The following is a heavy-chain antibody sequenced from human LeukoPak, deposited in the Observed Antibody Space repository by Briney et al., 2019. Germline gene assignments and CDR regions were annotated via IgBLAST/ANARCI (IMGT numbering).Heavy chain of an antibody. CDR3: ARYYYGSGSYYYFDS. CDR1: GGSISSSSYY. Sequence: KPSETLSLTCTVSGGSISSSSYYWGWIRQPPGKGLEWIGNIYYSGSTYYNPSLKSRVTMSVDTSKNQFSLKLSSVTAADTAVYYCARYYYGSGSYYYFDSWGQGTLVTVSS. D-gene: IGHD3-10*01. V-gene: IGHV4-39*01. J-gene: IGHJ4*02. CDR2: IYYSGST.